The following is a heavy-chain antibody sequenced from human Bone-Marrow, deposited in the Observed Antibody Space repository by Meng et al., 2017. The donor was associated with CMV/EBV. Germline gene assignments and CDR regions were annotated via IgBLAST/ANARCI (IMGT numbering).Heavy chain of an antibody. V-gene: IGHV4-39*07. Sequence: SEPLSLTCTVSGGSISSPTYYWGRIRQPPGKGLEWIGSVHYSGDTDYNPSLKSRVTMSVDTSKNQFFLKLNSVTAADTAVFYCARAPGGVTGYFYNWFDPWGQGTLVTVSS. CDR3: ARAPGGVTGYFYNWFDP. CDR1: GGSISSPTYY. J-gene: IGHJ5*02. CDR2: VHYSGDT. D-gene: IGHD3-9*01.